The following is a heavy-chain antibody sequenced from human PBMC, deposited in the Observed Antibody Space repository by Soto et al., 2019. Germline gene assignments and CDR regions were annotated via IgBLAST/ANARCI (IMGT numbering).Heavy chain of an antibody. Sequence: ASVKVSCKASGYTFTSYGISWVRQAPGQGLEWMGIINPNSDYTRYAQKFQGRVTMTRDTSTSTVYMELSSLTSEDTAVYYCATNPEPPDVFDIWGQGTMVTVSS. V-gene: IGHV1-46*01. CDR3: ATNPEPPDVFDI. J-gene: IGHJ3*02. D-gene: IGHD1-1*01. CDR2: INPNSDYT. CDR1: GYTFTSYG.